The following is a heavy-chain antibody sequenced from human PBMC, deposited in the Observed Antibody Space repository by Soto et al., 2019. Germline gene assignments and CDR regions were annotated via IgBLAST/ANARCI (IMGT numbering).Heavy chain of an antibody. V-gene: IGHV3-23*01. CDR1: GFTFSIYA. J-gene: IGHJ5*02. CDR3: ATGAYSNCESNWFDT. CDR2: ISSSGGYT. D-gene: IGHD4-4*01. Sequence: PAGCPRLSCAASGFTFSIYAMSWVRQAPGKGLEWVSAISSSGGYTYYADSVKGRFTISRDNSKNTLYLQMNSLRAEDTAVYYCATGAYSNCESNWFDTWGQGTLVTVSS.